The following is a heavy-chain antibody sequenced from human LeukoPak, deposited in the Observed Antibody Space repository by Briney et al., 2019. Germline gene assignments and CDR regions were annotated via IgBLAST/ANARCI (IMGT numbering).Heavy chain of an antibody. CDR1: GYTFTGYY. J-gene: IGHJ4*02. V-gene: IGHV1-2*04. Sequence: ASVKVSCKASGYTFTGYYMHWVRQAPGQGLEWMGWINPNSGGTNYAQKFQGWVTMTRDTSISTAYMELSRLRSDDTAVYYCAKDGPIVGATRWGSAFDYWGQGTLVTVSS. CDR2: INPNSGGT. CDR3: AKDGPIVGATRWGSAFDY. D-gene: IGHD1-26*01.